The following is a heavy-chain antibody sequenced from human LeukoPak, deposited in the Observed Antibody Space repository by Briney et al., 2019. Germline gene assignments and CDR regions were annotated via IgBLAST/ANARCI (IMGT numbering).Heavy chain of an antibody. Sequence: GGSLRLSCAASGFTFSSYSMNWVRQAPGKGLEWVSSISSSSYIYYADSVKGRFTISRDNAKNSLYLQMNSLRAEDTAVYYCARESGAAATDYWGQGTLVTVSS. V-gene: IGHV3-21*01. D-gene: IGHD2-15*01. J-gene: IGHJ4*02. CDR3: ARESGAAATDY. CDR1: GFTFSSYS. CDR2: ISSSSYI.